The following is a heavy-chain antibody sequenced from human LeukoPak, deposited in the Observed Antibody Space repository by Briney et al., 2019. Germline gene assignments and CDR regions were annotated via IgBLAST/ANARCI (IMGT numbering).Heavy chain of an antibody. CDR1: GGTFSSYA. Sequence: SVKVSCKASGGTFSSYAISWVRQAPGQGLEWMGGIIPIFGTANYAQKFQGRVTITADESTSTAYMELSSLRSEDTAVYYCARQDIVVVPAAGYFDFWGQGTLVTVSS. J-gene: IGHJ4*02. D-gene: IGHD2-2*01. CDR3: ARQDIVVVPAAGYFDF. V-gene: IGHV1-69*13. CDR2: IIPIFGTA.